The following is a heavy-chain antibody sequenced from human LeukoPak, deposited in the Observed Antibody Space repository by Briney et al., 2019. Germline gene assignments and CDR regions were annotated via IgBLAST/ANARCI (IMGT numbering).Heavy chain of an antibody. CDR1: GFTFSSYE. CDR2: ISSSGSII. D-gene: IGHD3-22*01. V-gene: IGHV3-48*03. J-gene: IGHJ4*02. Sequence: GGXLRLSCAASGFTFSSYEMNWVRQAPGKGLEWVSYISSSGSIIYYADSVKGRFIIFRDNAKNSLYLQMNSLRAEDTAVYYCTRDRYYYDSSGHPYYFDYWGQGTLVTVSS. CDR3: TRDRYYYDSSGHPYYFDY.